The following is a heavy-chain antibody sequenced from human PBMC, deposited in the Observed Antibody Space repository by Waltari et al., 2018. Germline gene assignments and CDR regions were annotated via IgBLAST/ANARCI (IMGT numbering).Heavy chain of an antibody. Sequence: QVQLVQSGAEVKKPGSSVKVSCKASGGTFSSYAISWVRQAPGQGLEWMEGIIPIFGTANYAQKFQGRVTITTDESTSTAYMELSSLRSEDTAVYYCARAPPAVAGVIFAFDIWGQGTMVTVSS. CDR3: ARAPPAVAGVIFAFDI. D-gene: IGHD6-19*01. V-gene: IGHV1-69*05. CDR1: GGTFSSYA. CDR2: IIPIFGTA. J-gene: IGHJ3*02.